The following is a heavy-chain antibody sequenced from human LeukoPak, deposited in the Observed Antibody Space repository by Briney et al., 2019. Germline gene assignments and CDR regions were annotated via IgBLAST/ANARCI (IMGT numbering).Heavy chain of an antibody. V-gene: IGHV4-59*08. CDR3: ARHSSGYPIYYYHMDI. D-gene: IGHD3-22*01. J-gene: IGHJ6*03. CDR1: GGSITSYY. Sequence: PSETLSLPCTVSGGSITSYYWSWIRQPPGKGLEWIGHIYSSGSTKYNRSLKSRVTISVDTSMNQFSLKLSSVTAADTAVYYCARHSSGYPIYYYHMDIWGNGTAVTVSS. CDR2: IYSSGST.